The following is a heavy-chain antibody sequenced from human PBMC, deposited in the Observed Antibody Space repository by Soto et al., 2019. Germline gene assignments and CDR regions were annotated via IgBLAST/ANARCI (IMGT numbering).Heavy chain of an antibody. CDR2: FDPEDSET. J-gene: IGHJ6*02. CDR1: GYTLTELS. CDR3: ATVMTTVVTRYYYYYYGMDV. D-gene: IGHD4-17*01. V-gene: IGHV1-24*01. Sequence: QVQLVQSGAEVKKPGASVKVSCKVSGYTLTELSMNWVRQAPGKGLEWMGGFDPEDSETIYAQKFQGRVTMTEDTSTDTTYMELSSLRSDDTAVYYCATVMTTVVTRYYYYYYGMDVWGQGTTVTVSS.